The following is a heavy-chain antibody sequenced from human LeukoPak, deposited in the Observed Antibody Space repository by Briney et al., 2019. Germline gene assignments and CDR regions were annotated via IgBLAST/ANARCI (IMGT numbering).Heavy chain of an antibody. Sequence: PGGSLRLSCAASGFTFSNAWMSWVRQAPGKGLEWVGRIKSKTDGGTTDYAAPVKGRFTISRDDSKNTLYLQMNSLKTEDTAVYYCTTIPQWSYDTYYYYMDVWGKGTTVTVSS. CDR3: TTIPQWSYDTYYYYMDV. V-gene: IGHV3-15*01. J-gene: IGHJ6*03. D-gene: IGHD3-22*01. CDR1: GFTFSNAW. CDR2: IKSKTDGGTT.